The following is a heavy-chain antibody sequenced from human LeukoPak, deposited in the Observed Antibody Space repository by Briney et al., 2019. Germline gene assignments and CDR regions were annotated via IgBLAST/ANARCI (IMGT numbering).Heavy chain of an antibody. D-gene: IGHD1-26*01. V-gene: IGHV4-59*01. J-gene: IGHJ3*02. CDR1: GGSISSYY. Sequence: SETLSLTCTVSGGSISSYYWSWIRQPPGKGLEWIGYIYYSGSTNYNPSLKSRVTISVDTSKNQFSLKLSSVTAADTAVYYCARDGSYYRAFDIWGQGTMVTVSS. CDR3: ARDGSYYRAFDI. CDR2: IYYSGST.